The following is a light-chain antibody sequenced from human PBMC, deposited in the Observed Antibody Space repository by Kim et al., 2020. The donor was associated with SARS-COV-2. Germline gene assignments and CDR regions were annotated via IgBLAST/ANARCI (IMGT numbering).Light chain of an antibody. CDR1: RSNVEGNT. J-gene: IGLJ3*02. CDR3: ATLDGSLNGWV. CDR2: SKN. V-gene: IGLV1-44*01. Sequence: GQRFTIVCSGTRSNVEGNTLNWNQQRPGTAPKFLIYSKNQRPSGVPDRFSGSKSGTSASLAISGLQSEDEADYYCATLDGSLNGWVFGGGAKLTVL.